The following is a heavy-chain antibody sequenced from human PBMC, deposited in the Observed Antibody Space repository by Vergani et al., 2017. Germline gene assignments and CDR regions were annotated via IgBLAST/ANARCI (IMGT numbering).Heavy chain of an antibody. V-gene: IGHV3-33*01. Sequence: QVQLVESGGGVFQRGRSLRLSCAASGYTFNQYGMYWVRQAPGKGLEWVAVTWYDGNNKQYADSVKGRFTISRDNSKSTMYLQMNSLRDEDTGVYYCARDLRLLYNRFDPWGQGTLVTVSS. D-gene: IGHD1-14*01. CDR3: ARDLRLLYNRFDP. CDR1: GYTFNQYG. CDR2: TWYDGNNK. J-gene: IGHJ5*02.